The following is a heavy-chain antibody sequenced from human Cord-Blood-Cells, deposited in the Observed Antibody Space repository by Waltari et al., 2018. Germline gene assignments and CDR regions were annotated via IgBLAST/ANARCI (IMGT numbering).Heavy chain of an antibody. CDR1: GFTFSRYG. D-gene: IGHD6-6*01. V-gene: IGHV3-30*18. Sequence: QVQLVESGGGVVQPGRSLRLSCAASGFTFSRYGMHWVRQAPGKGLEWVAVISYDGSNKYYADSVKGRFTISRDNSKNTLYLQMNSLRAEDTAVYYCAKDQYSSSSVDYWGQGTLVTVSS. J-gene: IGHJ4*02. CDR3: AKDQYSSSSVDY. CDR2: ISYDGSNK.